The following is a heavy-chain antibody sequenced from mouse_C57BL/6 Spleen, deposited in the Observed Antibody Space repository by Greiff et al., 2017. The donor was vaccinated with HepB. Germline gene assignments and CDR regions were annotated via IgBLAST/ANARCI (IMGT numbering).Heavy chain of an antibody. Sequence: QVQLQQSEAELVRPGASVTLSCKASGYTFTDYEMHWVKQTPVHGLEWIGAIDPETGGTAYNQKFKGKAILTADKSSSTAYMELRSLTSEDSAVYYCTRGDGRREGYFDGWGTGTTVTVAS. D-gene: IGHD1-2*01. CDR2: IDPETGGT. CDR3: TRGDGRREGYFDG. V-gene: IGHV1-15*01. CDR1: GYTFTDYE. J-gene: IGHJ1*03.